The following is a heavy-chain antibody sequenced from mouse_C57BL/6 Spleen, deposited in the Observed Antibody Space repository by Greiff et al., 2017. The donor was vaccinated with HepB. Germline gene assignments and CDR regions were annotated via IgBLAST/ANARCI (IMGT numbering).Heavy chain of an antibody. V-gene: IGHV1-59*01. CDR1: GYTFTSYW. J-gene: IGHJ2*01. CDR3: ARRGDYDRGYYFDY. D-gene: IGHD2-4*01. CDR2: IDPSDSYT. Sequence: QVQLQQPGAELVRPGTSVKLSCKASGYTFTSYWMHWVKQRPGQGLEWIGVIDPSDSYTNYNQKFKGKATLTVDTSSSTAYMQRSSLTSEDSAVYYCARRGDYDRGYYFDYWGQGTTLTVSS.